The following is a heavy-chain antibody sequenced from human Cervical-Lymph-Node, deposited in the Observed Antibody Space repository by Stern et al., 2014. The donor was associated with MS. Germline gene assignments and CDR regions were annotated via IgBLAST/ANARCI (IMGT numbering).Heavy chain of an antibody. CDR2: ISYDGNLK. Sequence: MQLVESGGGVVQPGGSLRLPCVASGFSFSTYGMHWVRQAPGRGLEWLAIISYDGNLKYYADSVEGRFTISRDNSKNTLYLQMTNLTTEDSALYYCARGGGYNSAWAFDYWGQGTLVTVSS. CDR3: ARGGGYNSAWAFDY. CDR1: GFSFSTYG. V-gene: IGHV3-30*03. J-gene: IGHJ4*02. D-gene: IGHD3-22*01.